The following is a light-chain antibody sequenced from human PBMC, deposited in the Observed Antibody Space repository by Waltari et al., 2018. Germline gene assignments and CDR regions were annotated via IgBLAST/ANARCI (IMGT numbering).Light chain of an antibody. CDR3: QKYDRLPAT. Sequence: SCGASQSVSRFLAWYQQKPGQAPRRRIYGASTRATGIPDRFSGSGSGTDFSLTISRLEPEDFAVYYCQKYDRLPATFGQGTKVEIK. CDR2: GAS. J-gene: IGKJ1*01. V-gene: IGKV3-20*01. CDR1: QSVSRF.